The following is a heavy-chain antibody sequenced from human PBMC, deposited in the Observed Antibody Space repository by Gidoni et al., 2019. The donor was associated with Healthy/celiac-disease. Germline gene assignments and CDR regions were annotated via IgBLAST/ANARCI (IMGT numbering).Heavy chain of an antibody. CDR1: GFTFSSYS. D-gene: IGHD6-13*01. CDR2: ISSSSSYI. Sequence: EVQLVESGGGLFKPGGSLRLSCPASGFTFSSYSMNWVRQAPGKGLEWVSSISSSSSYIYYADSVKGRFTISRDNAKNSLYLQMNSLRAEDTAVYYCAGPFSGYSSSWYGYYWGQGTLVTVSS. CDR3: AGPFSGYSSSWYGYY. V-gene: IGHV3-21*01. J-gene: IGHJ4*02.